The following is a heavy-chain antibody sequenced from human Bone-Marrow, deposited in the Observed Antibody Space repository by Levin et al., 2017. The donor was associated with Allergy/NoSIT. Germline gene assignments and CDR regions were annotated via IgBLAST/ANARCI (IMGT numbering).Heavy chain of an antibody. CDR1: GFIFSSYD. CDR2: ISYDGSEK. Sequence: GESLKISCAASGFIFSSYDIHWVRQTPGRGLEWVAMISYDGSEKYYVDSVKGRFTISRDNSRNTVYLQMNSLRAEDTAIYYCAKDQVGGMSYSGDFDYWGQGILVTVSS. D-gene: IGHD1-26*01. V-gene: IGHV3-30*18. CDR3: AKDQVGGMSYSGDFDY. J-gene: IGHJ4*02.